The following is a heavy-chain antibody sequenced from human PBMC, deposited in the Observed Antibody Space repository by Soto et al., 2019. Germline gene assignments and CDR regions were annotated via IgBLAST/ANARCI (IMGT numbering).Heavy chain of an antibody. J-gene: IGHJ4*02. CDR1: SGSISSRTYY. CDR2: IYYSGST. V-gene: IGHV4-39*01. D-gene: IGHD3-22*01. Sequence: QVQLQESGPGLVKPSETLSLTCTVSSGSISSRTYYWGWIRQPPGKGLEWIGSIYYSGSTYYNPXLKGRVSMSVXXSXNXXSLKLSSVTAADTAVYYCARVDYDSTGYFAVAFDYWGQGTLVTVSS. CDR3: ARVDYDSTGYFAVAFDY.